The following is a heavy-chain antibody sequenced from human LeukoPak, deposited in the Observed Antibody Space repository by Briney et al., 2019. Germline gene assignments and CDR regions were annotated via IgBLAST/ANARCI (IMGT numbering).Heavy chain of an antibody. Sequence: SSQTLSLTCTVSGGSISSGSYYWSWIRQPAGKGLEWIGRIYTSGSTNYNPSLKSRDTISVDTSKNQFSLKLSSVTAADTAVYYCVRDLGYCSSTSCLNWFDPWGQGTLVTVSS. V-gene: IGHV4-61*02. CDR1: GGSISSGSYY. CDR3: VRDLGYCSSTSCLNWFDP. CDR2: IYTSGST. D-gene: IGHD2-2*01. J-gene: IGHJ5*02.